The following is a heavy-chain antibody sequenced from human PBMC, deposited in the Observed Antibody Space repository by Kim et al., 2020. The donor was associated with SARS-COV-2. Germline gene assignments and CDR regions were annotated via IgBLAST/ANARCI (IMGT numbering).Heavy chain of an antibody. D-gene: IGHD3-16*02. CDR3: VKKAVWGSYRTYYFDY. V-gene: IGHV3-64D*09. J-gene: IGHJ4*02. Sequence: SVKGRFTISRDNSKNTLYLKMSSLRAEDTAVYYCVKKAVWGSYRTYYFDYWGQGTLVTVSS.